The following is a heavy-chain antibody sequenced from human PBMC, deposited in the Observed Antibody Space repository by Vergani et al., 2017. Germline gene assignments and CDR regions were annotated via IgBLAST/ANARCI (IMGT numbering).Heavy chain of an antibody. V-gene: IGHV3-33*01. D-gene: IGHD2-2*01. CDR2: IWYDGSNK. CDR1: GFTFSSYG. CDR3: ARDTYCSSTSCLWALDY. Sequence: QVQLVESGGGVVQPGRSLRLSCAASGFTFSSYGMHWVRQAPGKGLEWVAVIWYDGSNKYYADSVKGRFTISRDNSKNTLCLQMNSLRAEDTAVYYCARDTYCSSTSCLWALDYWGQGTLVTVSS. J-gene: IGHJ4*02.